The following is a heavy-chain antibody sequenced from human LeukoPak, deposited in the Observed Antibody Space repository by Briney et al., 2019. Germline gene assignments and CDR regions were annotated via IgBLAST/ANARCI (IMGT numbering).Heavy chain of an antibody. CDR1: GYTFTNYA. CDR3: ARGDIAAVAFFDY. Sequence: ASVTVSFKASGYTFTNYAIHWVRQAPGQRVEWMGWINADNGDTKYLQRFQGRVTITRDTSASTSYMELSSLRYEDTAVFYCARGDIAAVAFFDYWGRGTLVSVSS. D-gene: IGHD6-13*01. CDR2: INADNGDT. V-gene: IGHV1-3*01. J-gene: IGHJ4*02.